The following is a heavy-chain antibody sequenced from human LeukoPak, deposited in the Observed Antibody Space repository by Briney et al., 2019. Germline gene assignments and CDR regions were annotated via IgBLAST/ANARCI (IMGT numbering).Heavy chain of an antibody. V-gene: IGHV3-30*02. Sequence: GGPLRLSCAASGFIFSSYGMHGLRQPPTKGLEGVAIIRYDGSNKYYGGSVKGRFTISRDNSKNTLYLQMNSLRAEDTAVYYCARALSAMVPDYWGQGTLVTVSS. CDR2: IRYDGSNK. CDR1: GFIFSSYG. D-gene: IGHD5-18*01. CDR3: ARALSAMVPDY. J-gene: IGHJ4*02.